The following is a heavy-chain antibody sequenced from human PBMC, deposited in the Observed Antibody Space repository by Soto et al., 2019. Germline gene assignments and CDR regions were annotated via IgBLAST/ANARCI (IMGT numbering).Heavy chain of an antibody. D-gene: IGHD2-8*01. V-gene: IGHV5-51*01. CDR2: IYPGDSDT. CDR3: PKNGRECTTARCQNPPPPHYYYYGMDV. J-gene: IGHJ6*02. CDR1: GYSFTSYW. Sequence: GESLKISCKGSGYSFTSYWIGWVRQMPGKGLEWMGIIYPGDSDTRYSPSFQGQVTISADKSISTAYLQWSSLKASDTAMYYHPKNGRECTTARCQNPPPPHYYYYGMDVWGQGTTVTVSS.